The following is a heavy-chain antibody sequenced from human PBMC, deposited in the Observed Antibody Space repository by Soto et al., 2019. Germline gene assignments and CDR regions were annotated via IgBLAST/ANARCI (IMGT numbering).Heavy chain of an antibody. J-gene: IGHJ5*02. CDR1: GGSVTADT. CDR2: FIPIFPTP. Sequence: QVQLVQSGAELKKPGSSVKVSCKASGGSVTADTINWVRQAPGQALEWIGAFIPIFPTPNYAQKFKGRVMIVEHSATSAAYMDLSSLTSDHAAGYYCGTGAGATAYPNWVDTWGQGTLVTVSS. CDR3: GTGAGATAYPNWVDT. V-gene: IGHV1-69*14. D-gene: IGHD1-26*01.